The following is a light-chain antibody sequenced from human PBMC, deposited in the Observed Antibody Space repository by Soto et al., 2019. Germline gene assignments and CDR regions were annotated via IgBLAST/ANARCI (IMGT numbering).Light chain of an antibody. CDR2: GAS. CDR3: QQRSNWPLT. J-gene: IGKJ4*01. CDR1: RDVSSNY. V-gene: IGKV3D-20*02. Sequence: EIVLTQSPGTLSLSPGERATLSCRASRDVSSNYLAWYQQQPGQAPRLLIYGASGRATGIPARFSGSGSETDFTLTISSLEPEDFAVYYCQQRSNWPLTFGGGTKVDI.